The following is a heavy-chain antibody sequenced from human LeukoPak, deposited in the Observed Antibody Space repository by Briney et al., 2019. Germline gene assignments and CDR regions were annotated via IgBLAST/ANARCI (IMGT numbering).Heavy chain of an antibody. CDR2: MNPNSGNT. D-gene: IGHD6-19*01. Sequence: ASVKVSCKASGYTFTSYDINWVRQATGQGLEWMGWMNPNSGNTGYAQKFQGRVTMTRNTSISTAYMELSSLRSEDTAVYYCARPPPGIAVAGTGYYGMDVWGQGITVTVSS. CDR3: ARPPPGIAVAGTGYYGMDV. J-gene: IGHJ6*02. CDR1: GYTFTSYD. V-gene: IGHV1-8*01.